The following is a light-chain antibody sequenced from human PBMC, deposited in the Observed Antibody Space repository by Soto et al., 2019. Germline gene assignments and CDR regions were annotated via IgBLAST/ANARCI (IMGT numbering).Light chain of an antibody. Sequence: ALTQPASVSGSPGQSITISCTGTSSDVGSYNLVSWYQQHPGKAPKLMIYEGSKRPSGVSNRFSGSKSGNTASLTFSGLQAEDEADYYCCSYAGSSTFVFGGGTKLTVL. CDR2: EGS. CDR3: CSYAGSSTFV. CDR1: SSDVGSYNL. J-gene: IGLJ2*01. V-gene: IGLV2-23*03.